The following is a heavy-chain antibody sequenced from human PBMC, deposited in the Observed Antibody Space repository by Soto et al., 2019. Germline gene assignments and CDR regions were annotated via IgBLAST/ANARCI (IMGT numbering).Heavy chain of an antibody. CDR3: ARDTYCGGDCYSYYYYCMDV. Sequence: ASVEFSCKASGYTFTGYYRHWVRQATGQGLEWMGWINPNSGGTNYAQKFQGRVTMTRDTSISTAYMELSRLRSDDTAVYYCARDTYCGGDCYSYYYYCMDVWGQGTTVTGSS. D-gene: IGHD2-21*02. CDR2: INPNSGGT. J-gene: IGHJ6*02. V-gene: IGHV1-2*02. CDR1: GYTFTGYY.